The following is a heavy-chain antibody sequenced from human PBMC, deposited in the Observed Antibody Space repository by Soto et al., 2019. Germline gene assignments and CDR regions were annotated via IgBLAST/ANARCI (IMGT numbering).Heavy chain of an antibody. J-gene: IGHJ4*02. Sequence: QVQLVESGGGVVQPGRSLRLSCAASGFTFSSYGMHWVRQAPGKGLEWVAVISYDGSNKYYADSVKGRFTISRDNSKNTLYLQMNSLRAVDTAVYYCAKDRRRQFDYWGQGTLVTVSS. CDR2: ISYDGSNK. CDR3: AKDRRRQFDY. V-gene: IGHV3-30*18. CDR1: GFTFSSYG.